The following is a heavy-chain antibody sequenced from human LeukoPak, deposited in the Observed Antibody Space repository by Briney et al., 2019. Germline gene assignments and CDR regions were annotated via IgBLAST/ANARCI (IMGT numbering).Heavy chain of an antibody. V-gene: IGHV3-48*01. Sequence: PGGSLRLSCVVSGFPFTNNPMNWVRQAPGKGVEWVSYISNDITTTYYAESVKGRFTISRDNAKNSLYLQMNSLRVEDTAVYYCARDGGNSYEIDYWGQGILVTVSS. CDR3: ARDGGNSYEIDY. CDR2: ISNDITTT. D-gene: IGHD5-18*01. J-gene: IGHJ4*02. CDR1: GFPFTNNP.